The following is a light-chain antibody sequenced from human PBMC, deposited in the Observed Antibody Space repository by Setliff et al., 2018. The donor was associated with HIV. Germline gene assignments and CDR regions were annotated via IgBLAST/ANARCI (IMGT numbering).Light chain of an antibody. Sequence: QSALSQPASVSGSPGQSITISCTGTSSDVGAYNYVSWYQQYPGKAPKLMIYEVSNRPSGVSNRFSGSKSGNTASLTISGLQAEGEADYYCCSYTSRNTDVFGTGTKVTVL. J-gene: IGLJ1*01. CDR3: CSYTSRNTDV. CDR2: EVS. V-gene: IGLV2-14*01. CDR1: SSDVGAYNY.